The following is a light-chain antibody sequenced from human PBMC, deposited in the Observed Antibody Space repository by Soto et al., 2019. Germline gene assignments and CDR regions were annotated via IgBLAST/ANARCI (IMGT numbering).Light chain of an antibody. CDR3: QQGHDWPLT. CDR2: GAS. Sequence: EIVMTQSPATLSLSPGERAALSCRASQSINSELAWYQQKPGQPPRLLIYGASTRATGVPARFTGSESGSESTLTISRLQSEDFAVYYCQQGHDWPLTFGQGTRLEI. J-gene: IGKJ2*01. V-gene: IGKV3-15*01. CDR1: QSINSE.